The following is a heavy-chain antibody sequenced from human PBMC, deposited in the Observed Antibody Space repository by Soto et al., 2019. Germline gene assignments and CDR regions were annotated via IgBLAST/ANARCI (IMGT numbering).Heavy chain of an antibody. Sequence: QVQLGRSGAEVKKPGSSVTVSCKSSGGSFRTYAISWVRQAPGQVLEWMGSIMAVFGSATYARRFQGSVIITADESTTKSDLELCGLQPGDAPVYFCATSRGFYEAMEVWGQGTTVTVSS. D-gene: IGHD3-16*01. J-gene: IGHJ6*02. CDR1: GGSFRTYA. CDR2: IMAVFGSA. V-gene: IGHV1-69*01. CDR3: ATSRGFYEAMEV.